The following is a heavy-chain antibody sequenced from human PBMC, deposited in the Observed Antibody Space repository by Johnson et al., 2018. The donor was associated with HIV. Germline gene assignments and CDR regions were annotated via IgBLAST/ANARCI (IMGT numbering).Heavy chain of an antibody. CDR1: GLTFSSYA. CDR2: ISRNGGST. V-gene: IGHV3-64*01. Sequence: VQLVESGGGVVQPGRSLRLSCAASGLTFSSYAMHWVRQATGKGLEYVSAISRNGGSTYYANSVKGRFTISRDNSKNTLYLQMGSLRAEDMAVYYCAKGQYSSSPFAFDIWGQVTMVTVSS. D-gene: IGHD6-6*01. CDR3: AKGQYSSSPFAFDI. J-gene: IGHJ3*02.